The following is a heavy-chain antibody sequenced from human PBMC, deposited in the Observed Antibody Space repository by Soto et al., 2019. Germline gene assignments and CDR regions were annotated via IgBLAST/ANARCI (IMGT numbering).Heavy chain of an antibody. CDR2: ISYDGNNK. Sequence: QVQLVESGGGVVQPGRSLRLSCAASGFTFSSYGMHWVRQAPGKGLEWVAVISYDGNNKYYADSVKGRFTISRDNSKNTLYLQMNSLRAEDTAVYYCAKDIVYRGTRELLFDYWGQGTLVTVSS. CDR1: GFTFSSYG. V-gene: IGHV3-30*18. J-gene: IGHJ4*02. D-gene: IGHD1-7*01. CDR3: AKDIVYRGTRELLFDY.